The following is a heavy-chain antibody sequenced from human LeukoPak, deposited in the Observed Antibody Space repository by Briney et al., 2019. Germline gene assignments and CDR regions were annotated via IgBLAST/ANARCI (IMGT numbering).Heavy chain of an antibody. V-gene: IGHV3-15*04. CDR2: IESKTDGGTT. J-gene: IGHJ4*02. CDR3: TTYGSGRKFDY. CDR1: GFTVSSNY. D-gene: IGHD3-10*01. Sequence: GGSLRLSCAASGFTVSSNYMSWGRQIPGKGLEWVGRIESKTDGGTTDYGAPVKGRFTISRDASTNTLYLQMNSLKSEDTAVYYCTTYGSGRKFDYWGQGILVTVSS.